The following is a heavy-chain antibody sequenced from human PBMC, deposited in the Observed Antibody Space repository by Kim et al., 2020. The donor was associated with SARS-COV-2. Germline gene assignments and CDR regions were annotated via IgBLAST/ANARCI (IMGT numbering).Heavy chain of an antibody. J-gene: IGHJ3*02. CDR1: GFTFTSSA. CDR3: AATFPEYYYDSSGYYFDAFDI. D-gene: IGHD3-22*01. Sequence: SVKVSCKASGFTFTSSAVQWVRQARGQRLEWIGWIVVGSGNTNYAQKFQERVTITRDMSTSTAYMELSSLRSEDTAVYYCAATFPEYYYDSSGYYFDAFDIWGQGTMVTVSS. V-gene: IGHV1-58*01. CDR2: IVVGSGNT.